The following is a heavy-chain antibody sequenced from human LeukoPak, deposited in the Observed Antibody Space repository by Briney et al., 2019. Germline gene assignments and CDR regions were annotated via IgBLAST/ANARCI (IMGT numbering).Heavy chain of an antibody. V-gene: IGHV4-59*01. CDR2: IYYSGST. D-gene: IGHD2-2*01. CDR3: ASSSTSCCLFDY. Sequence: SETLSLTCTVSGGSISSYYWSWIRQPPGKGLEWIGYIYYSGSTNYNPSLKSRVTISVDTSKNQFSLKLSSVTAAGTAVYYCASSSTSCCLFDYWGQGTLVTVSS. J-gene: IGHJ4*02. CDR1: GGSISSYY.